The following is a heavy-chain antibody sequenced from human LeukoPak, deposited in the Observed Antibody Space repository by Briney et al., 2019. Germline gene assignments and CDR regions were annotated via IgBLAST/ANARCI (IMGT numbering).Heavy chain of an antibody. V-gene: IGHV1-24*01. CDR3: ATAAVDERYCSGGSCYSFDY. CDR2: FDPEDGET. J-gene: IGHJ4*02. Sequence: ASVKVSCKVSGYTLTELSMHWVRQTPGKGLEWMGGFDPEDGETIYAQKFQGRVTMTEDTSTDTAYMELSSLRSEDTAVYYCATAAVDERYCSGGSCYSFDYWGQGTLVTVSS. CDR1: GYTLTELS. D-gene: IGHD2-15*01.